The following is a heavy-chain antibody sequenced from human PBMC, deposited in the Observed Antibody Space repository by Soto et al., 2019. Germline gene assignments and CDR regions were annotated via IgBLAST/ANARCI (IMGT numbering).Heavy chain of an antibody. CDR2: ISSSSSTI. J-gene: IGHJ4*02. Sequence: GGSLRLSCAASGFTFSSYSMNWVRQAPGKGLEWVSYISSSSSTIYYADSVRGRFTISRDNAKNSLYLQMNSLRDEDTAVYYCARVPQKGDWNRDYWGQGTLVTVSS. D-gene: IGHD2-21*02. V-gene: IGHV3-48*02. CDR1: GFTFSSYS. CDR3: ARVPQKGDWNRDY.